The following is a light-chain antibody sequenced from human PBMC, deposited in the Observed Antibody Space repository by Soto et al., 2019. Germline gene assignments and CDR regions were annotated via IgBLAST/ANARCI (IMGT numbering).Light chain of an antibody. Sequence: QSVLTQPPSVSGAPGQRVTISCTGSSSNIGAGIDVHWYQKFPGTAPKLLIYANTNRPSGVPDRFSGSKSGTSASLAITELQAEDEADYYCQSYDNSLSGPVFGGGTKLTVL. CDR1: SSNIGAGID. CDR2: ANT. V-gene: IGLV1-40*01. J-gene: IGLJ2*01. CDR3: QSYDNSLSGPV.